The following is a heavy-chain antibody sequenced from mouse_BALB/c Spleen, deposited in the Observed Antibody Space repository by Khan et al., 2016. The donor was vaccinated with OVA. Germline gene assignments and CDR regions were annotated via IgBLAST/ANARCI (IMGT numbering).Heavy chain of an antibody. V-gene: IGHV3-1*02. Sequence: QLEESGPDLVKPSQSLSLTCTVTGYSITSGYSWHWIRQFPGNKLEWMAYIHYSGITNYNPSLKSRISITRDTSKNQFFLQLNSVTTEDTATYYCARGGRYGNYWFAYWGQGTLVTGSA. J-gene: IGHJ3*01. CDR1: GYSITSGYS. D-gene: IGHD2-1*01. CDR3: ARGGRYGNYWFAY. CDR2: IHYSGIT.